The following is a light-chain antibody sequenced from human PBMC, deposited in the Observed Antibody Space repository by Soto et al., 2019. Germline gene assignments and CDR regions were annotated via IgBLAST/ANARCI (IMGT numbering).Light chain of an antibody. CDR3: QSYDSSLRYV. Sequence: QSVLKQPPSVSGAPGQRVTISCTGSSSNIGAGYDVHWYQQLPGTAPKLLIYGNSNRPSGVPDRFSGSKSGTSASLAITGLQAEDEADYYCQSYDSSLRYVFGTGTKVTVL. J-gene: IGLJ1*01. CDR2: GNS. V-gene: IGLV1-40*01. CDR1: SSNIGAGYD.